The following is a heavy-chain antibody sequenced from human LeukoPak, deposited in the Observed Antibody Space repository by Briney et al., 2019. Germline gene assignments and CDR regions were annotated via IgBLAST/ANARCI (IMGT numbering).Heavy chain of an antibody. CDR3: ARRTGGLTLDAFDI. J-gene: IGHJ3*02. CDR1: GGSISSYY. V-gene: IGHV4-59*08. D-gene: IGHD3-10*01. Sequence: SETLSLTCTVSGGSISSYYWSWIRQPPGKGLEWIGYIYYSGSTNYNPSLMSRVTISVATSKSQFSLKLSSVTAADTAVYDCARRTGGLTLDAFDIWGQGTMVTVSS. CDR2: IYYSGST.